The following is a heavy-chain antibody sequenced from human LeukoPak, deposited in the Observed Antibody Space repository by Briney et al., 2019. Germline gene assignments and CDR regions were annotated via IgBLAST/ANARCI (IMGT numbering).Heavy chain of an antibody. CDR2: IYYSGST. J-gene: IGHJ4*02. Sequence: SETLSLTCTVSGGSISSYYWSWIRQPPGKGLEWIGYIYYSGSTNYNPSLKSRVTISVDTSKNQFSLKLSSVTAADTAVYYCARARSSSSWLDYWGQGTLVTVSS. CDR1: GGSISSYY. CDR3: ARARSSSSWLDY. V-gene: IGHV4-59*01. D-gene: IGHD6-13*01.